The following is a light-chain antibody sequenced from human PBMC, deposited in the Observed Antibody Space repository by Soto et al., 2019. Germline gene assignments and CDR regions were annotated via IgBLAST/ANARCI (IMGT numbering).Light chain of an antibody. CDR1: QSVSSY. V-gene: IGKV3-11*01. J-gene: IGKJ5*01. CDR3: QQRSNWPS. CDR2: DAS. Sequence: EIVLTQSPATLSWSPGERATLSCRASQSVSSYLAWYQQKPGQAPRLLIYDASNRATGIPARFSGSGSGTDFTLTISSLELEDLAVYYCQQRSNWPSFGQGTRLEIK.